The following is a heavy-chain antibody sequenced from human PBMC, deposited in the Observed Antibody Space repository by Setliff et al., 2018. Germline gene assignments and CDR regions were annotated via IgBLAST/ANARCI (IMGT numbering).Heavy chain of an antibody. CDR3: AKEQEITLVPGIIPDAFDL. D-gene: IGHD3-10*01. V-gene: IGHV3-30*02. CDR2: IRSDGNKK. Sequence: GESLKISCAASGFTLNTYGISWVRQAPGKGLEWVTFIRSDGNKKYFGDSVKGRFSISRDNSKNTVYLQMNSLKIEDTAVYFCAKEQEITLVPGIIPDAFDLWGQGTMVT. CDR1: GFTLNTYG. J-gene: IGHJ3*01.